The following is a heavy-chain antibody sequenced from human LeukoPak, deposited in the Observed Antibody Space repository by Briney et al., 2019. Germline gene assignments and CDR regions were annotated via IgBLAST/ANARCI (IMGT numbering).Heavy chain of an antibody. Sequence: PGGSLRLSCAASGFTFDDYGMSWVRHAPGKGLEWVSGINWNGGSTGYADSVKGRFTISRDNAKNSLYLQMNSLRAEDTAVYYCARAIYDILTLHYYYYMDVWGKGTTVTISS. J-gene: IGHJ6*03. D-gene: IGHD3-9*01. V-gene: IGHV3-20*04. CDR3: ARAIYDILTLHYYYYMDV. CDR2: INWNGGST. CDR1: GFTFDDYG.